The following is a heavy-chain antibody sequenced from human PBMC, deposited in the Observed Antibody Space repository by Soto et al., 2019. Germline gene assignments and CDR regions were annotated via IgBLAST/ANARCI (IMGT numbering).Heavy chain of an antibody. J-gene: IGHJ4*02. CDR3: GGAGANGEDD. V-gene: IGHV4-39*01. CDR1: GDSINNTDYY. Sequence: QLQLQESGPGLVKPAETLSLTCTLSGDSINNTDYYWGWIRQPPGKGLEWIGSIFYRGSTYSSPSLKSRVTVSVDTTKNQFSPRLSSVTASDTAMYFCGGAGANGEDDWGQGVLVTVSS. D-gene: IGHD2-8*01. CDR2: IFYRGST.